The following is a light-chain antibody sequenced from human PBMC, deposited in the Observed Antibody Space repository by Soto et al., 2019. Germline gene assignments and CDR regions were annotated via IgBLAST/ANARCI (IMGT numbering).Light chain of an antibody. CDR1: SGHSSYT. CDR3: QTWGSGSVV. CDR2: LNSDGSH. J-gene: IGLJ2*01. V-gene: IGLV4-69*01. Sequence: QPVLTQSPSASASLGASVKFTCTLSSGHSSYTIAWHQQQPEKGPRYLMKLNSDGSHNKGDGIPDRFSGSSSGAERYLTISSLQSEDEADYYCQTWGSGSVVFGGGTQLTV.